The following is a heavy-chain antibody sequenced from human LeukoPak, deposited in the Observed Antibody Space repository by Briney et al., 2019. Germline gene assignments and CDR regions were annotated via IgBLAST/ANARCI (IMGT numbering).Heavy chain of an antibody. J-gene: IGHJ4*02. V-gene: IGHV3-33*01. Sequence: GGSLRLSCAASGFTFSSYGMHWVRQAPGKGLEWVAVIWYDGSNKYYADSVKGRFTISRDNSKNTLYLQMNSLRAEDTAVCYCARDPDYYDSSGYYDYWGQGTLVTVSS. CDR2: IWYDGSNK. CDR3: ARDPDYYDSSGYYDY. CDR1: GFTFSSYG. D-gene: IGHD3-22*01.